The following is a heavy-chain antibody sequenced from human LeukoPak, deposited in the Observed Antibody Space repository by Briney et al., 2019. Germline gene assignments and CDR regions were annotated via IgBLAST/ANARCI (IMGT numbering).Heavy chain of an antibody. V-gene: IGHV1-18*04. CDR3: ARDLLGSYYDILTGYYIPPFDY. CDR1: GYTFTSYG. D-gene: IGHD3-9*01. Sequence: GASVKVSCKASGYTFTSYGISWVRQAPGQGLEWMRWISAYNGNTNYAQKLQGRVTMTTDTSTSTACMELRSLRSDDTAVYYCARDLLGSYYDILTGYYIPPFDYWGQGTLVTVSS. CDR2: ISAYNGNT. J-gene: IGHJ4*02.